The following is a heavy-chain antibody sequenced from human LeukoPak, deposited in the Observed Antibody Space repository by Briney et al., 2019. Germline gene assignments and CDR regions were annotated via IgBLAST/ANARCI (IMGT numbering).Heavy chain of an antibody. CDR1: GFTFSNYW. V-gene: IGHV3-7*04. CDR3: ARGEFHLPFDI. J-gene: IGHJ3*02. Sequence: GGSLRLSCAASGFTFSNYWMSWVCQAPGKGLEWVANIKQDGSEKYYVDSVKGRFTISRDNAKSSLYLQMDSLRAEDTAVYYCARGEFHLPFDIWGQGTMVTLSS. D-gene: IGHD3-10*01. CDR2: IKQDGSEK.